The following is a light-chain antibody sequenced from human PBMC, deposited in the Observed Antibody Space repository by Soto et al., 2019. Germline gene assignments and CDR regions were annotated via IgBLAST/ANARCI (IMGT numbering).Light chain of an antibody. Sequence: EIVLTQSPATLSVSPGERVTLSCRASQSLRSSLAWYQQKPGQAPRLLIYDASTRATGIPARFSGSGSGTDFTLTISGLQSEDFEVHHCQQSGSTPPATFGGGT. CDR3: QQSGSTPPAT. J-gene: IGKJ4*01. CDR1: QSLRSS. V-gene: IGKV3-15*01. CDR2: DAS.